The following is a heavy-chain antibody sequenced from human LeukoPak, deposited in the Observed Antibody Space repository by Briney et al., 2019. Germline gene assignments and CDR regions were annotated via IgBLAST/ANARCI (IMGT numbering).Heavy chain of an antibody. D-gene: IGHD4-23*01. J-gene: IGHJ4*02. V-gene: IGHV3-30*02. CDR2: IRYDGSNK. Sequence: GRSLRLSCAASGFTFSSYGMHWVRQAPGKGLEWVAFIRYDGSNKYYADSVKGRFTISRDNSKNTLYLQMNSLRAEDTAVYYCAKDLLVSVVTLGYWGQGTLVTVSS. CDR3: AKDLLVSVVTLGY. CDR1: GFTFSSYG.